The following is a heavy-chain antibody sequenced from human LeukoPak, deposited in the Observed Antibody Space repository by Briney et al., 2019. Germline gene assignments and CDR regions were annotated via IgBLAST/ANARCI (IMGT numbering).Heavy chain of an antibody. CDR3: ARAAYGDYGMDV. CDR2: IIPILGIA. D-gene: IGHD4-17*01. V-gene: IGHV1-69*10. Sequence: ASVKVSCKASGGTFSSYAISWVRQAPGQGLEWMGGIIPILGIANYAQKFQGRVTITADKSTSTAYMELSSLRSEDTAVYYCARAAYGDYGMDVWGQGTTVIVSS. J-gene: IGHJ6*02. CDR1: GGTFSSYA.